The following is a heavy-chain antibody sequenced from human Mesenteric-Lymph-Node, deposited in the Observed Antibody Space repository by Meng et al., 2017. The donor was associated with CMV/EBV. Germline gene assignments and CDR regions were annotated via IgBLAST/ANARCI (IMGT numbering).Heavy chain of an antibody. Sequence: LPFRTYGMHWVRQPPGSGLEWVAFMRSDGSDKYYVDSVKGRFTISRDNSKNTLYLQMNSLRGDDTAVYYCAKDDLSAKSSGGSFDYWGHGTLVTVSS. CDR3: AKDDLSAKSSGGSFDY. J-gene: IGHJ4*01. CDR1: LPFRTYG. V-gene: IGHV3-30*02. D-gene: IGHD2-15*01. CDR2: MRSDGSDK.